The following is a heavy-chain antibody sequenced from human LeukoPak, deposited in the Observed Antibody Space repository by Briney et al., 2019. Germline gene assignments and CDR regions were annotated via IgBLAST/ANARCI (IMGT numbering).Heavy chain of an antibody. V-gene: IGHV1-2*02. CDR2: INPNSGGT. CDR3: ARDTDPIVGATWYFDY. D-gene: IGHD1-26*01. J-gene: IGHJ4*02. CDR1: GYTFTGYY. Sequence: GASVKVSCKASGYTFTGYYMHWVRQAPGQGLEWMGWINPNSGGTNYAQKFQGRVTMTRDTSISTAYMELSRLRSDDTAVYYCARDTDPIVGATWYFDYWGQGTLVTVSS.